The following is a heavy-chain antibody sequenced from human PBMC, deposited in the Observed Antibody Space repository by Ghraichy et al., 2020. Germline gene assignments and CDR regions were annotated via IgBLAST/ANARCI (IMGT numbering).Heavy chain of an antibody. D-gene: IGHD2-2*01. CDR2: INHSGST. J-gene: IGHJ6*02. CDR1: GGSFSGYY. V-gene: IGHV4-34*01. CDR3: ARAPTPRYCSSTSCSYYYYGMDV. Sequence: SETLSLTCAVYGGSFSGYYWSWIRQPPGKGLEWIGEINHSGSTNYNPSLKRRVTISVDTSKNQFSLKLSSVTAADTAVYYCARAPTPRYCSSTSCSYYYYGMDVWGQGTTVTVSS.